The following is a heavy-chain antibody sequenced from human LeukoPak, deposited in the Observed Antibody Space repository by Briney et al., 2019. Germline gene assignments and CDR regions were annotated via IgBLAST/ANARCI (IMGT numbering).Heavy chain of an antibody. CDR1: GYSISSGYY. D-gene: IGHD3-10*01. CDR2: IYHSGST. J-gene: IGHJ5*02. Sequence: PSETLSLTCTVSGYSISSGYYWGWIRQPPGKGVEWIGSIYHSGSTYYNPSLKSRVTISVDTSKNQFSLKLSSVTAADTAVHYCARSGYYYGSGSYWFDPWGQGTLVTVSS. V-gene: IGHV4-38-2*02. CDR3: ARSGYYYGSGSYWFDP.